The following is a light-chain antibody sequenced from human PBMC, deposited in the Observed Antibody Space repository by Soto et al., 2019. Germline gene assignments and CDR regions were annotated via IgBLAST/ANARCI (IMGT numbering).Light chain of an antibody. V-gene: IGLV2-8*01. CDR2: EVN. CDR3: SSYADTNNYV. J-gene: IGLJ1*01. CDR1: NSDIGYYNF. Sequence: QSALTQPPSASGSPGQSVTISCTGTNSDIGYYNFVSWYQQHAGKAPKLIIYEVNKRPSGIPDRFSGSKSGNTASLTVSGLQAEDGADYYCSSYADTNNYVFGTGTKLTVL.